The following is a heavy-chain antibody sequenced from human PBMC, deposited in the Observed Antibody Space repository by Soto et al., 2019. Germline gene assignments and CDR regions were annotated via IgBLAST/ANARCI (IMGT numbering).Heavy chain of an antibody. Sequence: PSETLSLTCAVYGGSFSGYYRSWIRQPPGKGLEWIGEINHSGNTNYNPSLKSRVTISVDTSKNQLFLNLSSVTAADTAMYYCARHHVRGRTIAGAAEFWGQGTLVTVSS. CDR3: ARHHVRGRTIAGAAEF. CDR2: INHSGNT. J-gene: IGHJ4*02. D-gene: IGHD6-13*01. V-gene: IGHV4-34*01. CDR1: GGSFSGYY.